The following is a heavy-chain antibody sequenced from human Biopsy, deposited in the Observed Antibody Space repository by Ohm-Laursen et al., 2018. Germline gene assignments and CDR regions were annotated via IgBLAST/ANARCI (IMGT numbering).Heavy chain of an antibody. V-gene: IGHV3-21*06. Sequence: GQTLSLTCAAFGVTLSGYGMNWVRQAPGKGLEWVSSISASSSYIYYADSVKGRFTVSRDNTKNTLYLQMNSLRAADTAIYFCATELLPPGVGGPWLDSWGQGTPVTVSS. D-gene: IGHD3-10*01. CDR3: ATELLPPGVGGPWLDS. J-gene: IGHJ5*01. CDR2: ISASSSYI. CDR1: GVTLSGYG.